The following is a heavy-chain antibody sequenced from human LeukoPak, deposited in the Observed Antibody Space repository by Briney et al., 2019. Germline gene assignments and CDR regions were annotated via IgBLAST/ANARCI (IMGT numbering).Heavy chain of an antibody. CDR1: GFSVTTDH. V-gene: IGHV3-53*01. D-gene: IGHD1-26*01. J-gene: IGHJ4*02. CDR2: IYNDGKT. Sequence: PGGSLRLSCAASGFSVTTDHMSWVRQAPGEGLEWASVIYNDGKTYHADSVKGRFTISRDNSKNTVHLQMNGLRGEDTAVYYCARVWELSFDYWGQGTLVTVSS. CDR3: ARVWELSFDY.